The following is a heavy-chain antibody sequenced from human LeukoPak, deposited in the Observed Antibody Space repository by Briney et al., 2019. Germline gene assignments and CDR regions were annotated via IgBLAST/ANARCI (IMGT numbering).Heavy chain of an antibody. CDR2: IYSGGST. V-gene: IGHV3-53*01. CDR1: GRIVSSNY. Sequence: PGGSLRLSCAASGRIVSSNYMSWVRQAPGKGLEWVSVIYSGGSTYYADSVKGRFTISRDNSKNTLYLQMNSLRAEDTAVYYCARYTHSSGFDYWGQGTLVTVSS. J-gene: IGHJ4*02. CDR3: ARYTHSSGFDY. D-gene: IGHD6-19*01.